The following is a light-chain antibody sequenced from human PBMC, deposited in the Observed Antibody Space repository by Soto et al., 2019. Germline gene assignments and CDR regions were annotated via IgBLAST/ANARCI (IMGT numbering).Light chain of an antibody. CDR2: GAS. CDR1: QSVSSN. J-gene: IGKJ2*01. Sequence: EIVMTQSPATLSVSPGERATLSCRASQSVSSNLAWYQQQPGQAPRLLIYGASTRATGIPARFSGSGSGTEFTLTISSLHSEDFAVYNCQHYNNWPPRYTFGQGTKLEIK. CDR3: QHYNNWPPRYT. V-gene: IGKV3-15*01.